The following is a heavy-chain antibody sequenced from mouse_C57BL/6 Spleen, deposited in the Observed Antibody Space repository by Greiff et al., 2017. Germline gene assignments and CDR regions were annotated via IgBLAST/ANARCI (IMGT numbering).Heavy chain of an antibody. J-gene: IGHJ2*01. CDR1: GFNIKDDY. D-gene: IGHD2-14*01. CDR2: FDPENGDT. Sequence: VQLQQSGAELVRPGASVKLSFTASGFNIKDDYMHWVKQRPERGLEWIGWFDPENGDTEYASKVKGKATITADTSSNTAYLQLRSLTSEDTAVYYCKGGSTIGFDCWGQGTTLTVSS. V-gene: IGHV14-4*01. CDR3: KGGSTIGFDC.